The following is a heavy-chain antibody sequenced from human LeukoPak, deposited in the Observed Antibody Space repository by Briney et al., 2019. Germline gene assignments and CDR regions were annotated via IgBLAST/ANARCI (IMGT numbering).Heavy chain of an antibody. CDR2: ISNDGSNK. J-gene: IGHJ4*02. V-gene: IGHV3-30-3*01. D-gene: IGHD2-2*01. Sequence: GRSLRLSCTASGXTFNSYAMHWVRQSPGKGLEWVAVISNDGSNKYCVDSVKGRFTISRDNSKNTVYLQMSSLRPDDTAVYYCAREDQQLPDYWGQGTLVTVSS. CDR3: AREDQQLPDY. CDR1: GXTFNSYA.